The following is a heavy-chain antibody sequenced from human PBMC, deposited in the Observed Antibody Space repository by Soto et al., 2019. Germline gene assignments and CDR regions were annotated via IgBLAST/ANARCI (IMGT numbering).Heavy chain of an antibody. J-gene: IGHJ3*01. CDR1: GYTFTSYG. CDR2: ISAYNGNT. V-gene: IGHV1-18*04. D-gene: IGHD2-21*01. Sequence: QVQLVQSGAEVKKPGASVKVSCKASGYTFTSYGISWVRQAPGQGLEWMGWISAYNGNTNYAQKLQGRVTMTTDTSTSTAYMELRSLRSDDTAVYYCAKDRQNFNSVWDPLDVWGQGTLVTVSS. CDR3: AKDRQNFNSVWDPLDV.